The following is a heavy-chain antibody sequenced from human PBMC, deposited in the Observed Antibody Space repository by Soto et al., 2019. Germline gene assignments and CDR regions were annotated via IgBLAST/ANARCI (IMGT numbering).Heavy chain of an antibody. J-gene: IGHJ6*02. D-gene: IGHD3-16*01. CDR1: GGSVTSGAYS. CDR2: IYYTGST. V-gene: IGHV4-61*08. CDR3: ARARLTFAYGMDL. Sequence: QVQLQESGPGLVKPSETLSLTCTVSGGSVTSGAYSWTWIRQPPGKGLEWIGSIYYTGSTNYNPSLKSRVTISLDASKNQFSLKMNSVTAADTGLYYCARARLTFAYGMDLWGQGATVTVPS.